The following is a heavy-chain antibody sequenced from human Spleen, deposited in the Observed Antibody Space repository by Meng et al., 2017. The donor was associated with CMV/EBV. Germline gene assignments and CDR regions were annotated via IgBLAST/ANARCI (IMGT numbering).Heavy chain of an antibody. J-gene: IGHJ4*02. CDR1: GFTFSDYY. CDR2: IYSGGST. CDR3: VVGYDSRKVAY. V-gene: IGHV3-53*01. Sequence: GGSLRLSCAASGFTFSDYYMNWVRQAPGKGLEWVSVIYSGGSTYYADSVKGRFTISRDSSMNTLYLQMNSLRAEDTAIYYCVVGYDSRKVAYWGRGTLVTVSS. D-gene: IGHD3-16*01.